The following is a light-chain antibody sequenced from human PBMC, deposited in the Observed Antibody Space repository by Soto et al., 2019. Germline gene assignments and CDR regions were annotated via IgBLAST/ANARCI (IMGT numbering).Light chain of an antibody. V-gene: IGKV3-20*01. Sequence: EIVLTQSPGTLSLSPGERATLSCRASQTISGNYLAWYQQKPGQAPRLLIYGASNRATGIPERFSGSGSGTDFTLTIGRVEPEDSGVYYCQQYGSLITFGQGTRLEIK. CDR1: QTISGNY. CDR2: GAS. J-gene: IGKJ5*01. CDR3: QQYGSLIT.